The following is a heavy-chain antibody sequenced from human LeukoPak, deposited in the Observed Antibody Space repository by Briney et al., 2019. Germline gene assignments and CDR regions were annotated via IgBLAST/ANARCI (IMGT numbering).Heavy chain of an antibody. D-gene: IGHD6-13*01. Sequence: ASVKVSCKVSGYTLTELSMHWVRQAPGKGLEWMGGFDPEDGETIYAQKFQGRVTMTEDTSTDTAYMEPSSLRSEDTAVYYCATDASNIAAAGTCDYFDYWGQGTLVTVSS. CDR3: ATDASNIAAAGTCDYFDY. V-gene: IGHV1-24*01. CDR2: FDPEDGET. CDR1: GYTLTELS. J-gene: IGHJ4*02.